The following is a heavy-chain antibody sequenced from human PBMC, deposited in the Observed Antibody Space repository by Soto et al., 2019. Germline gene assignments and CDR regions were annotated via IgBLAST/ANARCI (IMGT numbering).Heavy chain of an antibody. V-gene: IGHV3-30*18. J-gene: IGHJ4*02. CDR3: AKENQHLVHDY. CDR2: ISHDGSDK. CDR1: GFTFRNYG. D-gene: IGHD6-13*01. Sequence: VGSLRLSCAASGFTFRNYGMHWFRQAPGNGLEWVAFISHDGSDKYYADSMKGRFIISRDNSENTLFLNMNSLKPEDTAVYYCAKENQHLVHDYWGQGTLVTVSS.